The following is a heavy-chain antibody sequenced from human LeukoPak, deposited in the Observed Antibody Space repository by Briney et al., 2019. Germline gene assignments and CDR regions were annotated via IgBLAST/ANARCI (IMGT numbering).Heavy chain of an antibody. CDR3: AKGFKQRLVRTALGY. D-gene: IGHD6-13*01. CDR1: GFTFSSYA. CDR2: ISGSGGST. V-gene: IGHV3-23*01. Sequence: QTGGSLRLSCAASGFTFSSYAMSWVRQAPGKGLEWVSAISGSGGSTYYADSVKGRFTISRDNSKNTLYLQMNSLRAEDTAVYYCAKGFKQRLVRTALGYWGQGTLVTVSS. J-gene: IGHJ4*02.